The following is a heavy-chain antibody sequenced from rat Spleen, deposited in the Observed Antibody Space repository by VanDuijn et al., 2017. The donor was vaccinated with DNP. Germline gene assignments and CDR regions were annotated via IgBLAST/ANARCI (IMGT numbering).Heavy chain of an antibody. J-gene: IGHJ4*01. CDR1: GFTFNDYY. CDR3: AKDFHFYAMDA. Sequence: EVQLVESGGGLVQPGRSLKLSCAASGFTFNDYYMAWVRQAPTRGLEWVAYMRYEGDNTYHGDSVRGRFIISRDNSKNTQYLQMDSLRSEDTATYYCAKDFHFYAMDAWGQGTSVTVSS. V-gene: IGHV5-20*01. CDR2: MRYEGDNT.